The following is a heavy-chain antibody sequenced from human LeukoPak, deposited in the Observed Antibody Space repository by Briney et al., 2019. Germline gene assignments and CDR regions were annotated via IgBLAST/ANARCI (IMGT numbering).Heavy chain of an antibody. CDR2: INSDGSST. Sequence: PGGSLRLSCTASGFTFSSYSMNWVRQAPGKGLVWVSRINSDGSSTSYADSVKGRFTISRDNAKNTLYLQMNSLRAEDTAVYYCARAFVVGDYLDYWGQGTLVTVFS. V-gene: IGHV3-74*01. J-gene: IGHJ4*02. D-gene: IGHD3-22*01. CDR3: ARAFVVGDYLDY. CDR1: GFTFSSYS.